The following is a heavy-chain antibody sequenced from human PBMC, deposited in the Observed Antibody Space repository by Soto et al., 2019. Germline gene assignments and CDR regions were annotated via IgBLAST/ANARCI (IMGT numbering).Heavy chain of an antibody. CDR3: ARDLIPAAITYYYGMDV. CDR1: GYTFTSYA. CDR2: IKAGNGNT. Sequence: ASVKVSCKASGYTFTSYAIHWVRQAPGQRLEWMGWIKAGNGNTKYSQKFQGRVTITRDTSATTAYMGLSSLRSEDTAVYYCARDLIPAAITYYYGMDVWGQGTTVTVSS. J-gene: IGHJ6*02. V-gene: IGHV1-3*01. D-gene: IGHD2-2*02.